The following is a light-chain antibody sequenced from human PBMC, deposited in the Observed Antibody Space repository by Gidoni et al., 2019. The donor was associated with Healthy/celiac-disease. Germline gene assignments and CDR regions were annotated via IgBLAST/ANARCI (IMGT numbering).Light chain of an antibody. CDR1: SSNIGSNY. CDR3: AAWDDSLSVV. CDR2: RNN. V-gene: IGLV1-47*01. J-gene: IGLJ2*01. Sequence: QSVLTQPPSASGTPGKGVTISCSGSSSNIGSNYVYWYQQLPGTAPKLPLYRNNQRPSGVPDRFSGAKSGTSASLAISGLRSEDEADYYCAAWDDSLSVVFGGGTKLTVL.